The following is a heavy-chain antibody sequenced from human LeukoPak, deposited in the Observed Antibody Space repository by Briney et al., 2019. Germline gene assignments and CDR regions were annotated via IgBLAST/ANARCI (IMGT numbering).Heavy chain of an antibody. V-gene: IGHV3-11*01. CDR2: INGNNGTI. D-gene: IGHD3-22*01. Sequence: GGSLRLSCAASGFTFSDYYMSWFRQAPGKGLEWLPYINGNNGTIYYADSVRGRFTISRDNAKNSVYLQMNSLRGEDTAVYYCVRAYSRGYSDDFDYWGQGTLVTVSS. CDR1: GFTFSDYY. CDR3: VRAYSRGYSDDFDY. J-gene: IGHJ4*02.